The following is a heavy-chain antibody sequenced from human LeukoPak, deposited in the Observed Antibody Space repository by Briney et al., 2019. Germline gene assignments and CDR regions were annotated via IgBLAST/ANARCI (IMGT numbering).Heavy chain of an antibody. Sequence: GRSLRLSCAASGFTFSTYAMHWVRKAPGKGLEWVAVISYDGSNKYYADSVKGRFTISRDNSRNTLYLQMNSLRGEDTAVYYCARAPGYTYGDYFYYFGMDVWGQGTTVTVSS. CDR2: ISYDGSNK. V-gene: IGHV3-30-3*01. D-gene: IGHD5-18*01. CDR3: ARAPGYTYGDYFYYFGMDV. CDR1: GFTFSTYA. J-gene: IGHJ6*02.